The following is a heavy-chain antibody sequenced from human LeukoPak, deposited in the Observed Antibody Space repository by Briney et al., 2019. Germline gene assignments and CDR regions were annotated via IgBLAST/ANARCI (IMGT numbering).Heavy chain of an antibody. D-gene: IGHD2/OR15-2a*01. V-gene: IGHV3-30*02. CDR3: AKDQNRYYYYYIDV. Sequence: GGSLRLSRAASGFTFSSYVMHWVRQAPGRGLEWVAFIRYDGSNKYYADSVKGRFTISRDNYKNTLYLQMNSLRAEDTAVYYCAKDQNRYYYYYIDVWGKGTTVTVSS. CDR1: GFTFSSYV. CDR2: IRYDGSNK. J-gene: IGHJ6*03.